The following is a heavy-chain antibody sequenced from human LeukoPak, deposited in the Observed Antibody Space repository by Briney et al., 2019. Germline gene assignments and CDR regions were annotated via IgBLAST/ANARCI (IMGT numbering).Heavy chain of an antibody. CDR1: GFIFSDYY. CDR3: TRGVFSDV. J-gene: IGHJ6*04. Sequence: PGGSLRLSCAASGFIFSDYYMNWIRQAPGKGLEWVSHINGGGTTKYYADSVRGRFTLSRDNAKNTLYLQMNNLRAGDTAVYYCTRGVFSDVWGTGTTVTVSS. CDR2: INGGGTTK. V-gene: IGHV3-11*01.